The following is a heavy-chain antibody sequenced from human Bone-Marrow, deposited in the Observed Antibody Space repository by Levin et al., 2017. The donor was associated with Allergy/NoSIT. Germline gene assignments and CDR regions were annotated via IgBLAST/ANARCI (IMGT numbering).Heavy chain of an antibody. V-gene: IGHV3-9*01. CDR2: ISWNSGRI. D-gene: IGHD5-12*01. CDR3: AKDSHVVATPEGWFDP. Sequence: GGSLRLSCAASGFIFDDYAMHWVRQAPGKGLEWVSSISWNSGRIAYADSVKGRFTISRDNTKNFLYLQMDSLRAEDTAFYYCAKDSHVVATPEGWFDPWGQGTLVTVSS. CDR1: GFIFDDYA. J-gene: IGHJ5*02.